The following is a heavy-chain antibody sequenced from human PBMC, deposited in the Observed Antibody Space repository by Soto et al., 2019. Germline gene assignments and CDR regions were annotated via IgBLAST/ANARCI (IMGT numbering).Heavy chain of an antibody. CDR2: VSHDGRNT. CDR1: GFTFSDYA. V-gene: IGHV3-30*18. D-gene: IGHD6-19*01. CDR3: AKGGRRWLVTSDFNY. Sequence: VQLVESGGGVVQPGRSLRLSCAASGFTFSDYAMHWVGQAPGKGLEWVAVVSHDGRNTHYADSVKGRFTISRGSTKNTVSLERTSLRAEDRAVYYCAKGGRRWLVTSDFNYWGQGALVTVSS. J-gene: IGHJ4*02.